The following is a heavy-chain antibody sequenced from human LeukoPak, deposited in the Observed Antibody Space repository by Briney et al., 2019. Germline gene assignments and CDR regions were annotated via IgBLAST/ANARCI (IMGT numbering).Heavy chain of an antibody. J-gene: IGHJ4*02. V-gene: IGHV1-46*01. CDR2: INPSGGST. CDR1: GYTFTSYY. Sequence: GASVKVSCKASGYTFTSYYMHWVRQAPGQGLEWMGIINPSGGSTSYAQKFQGRVTMTRDTSTSTVYMELSSLRSEDTAVYYCARDPGGTSPWYYFDYWGQGTLVTVSS. D-gene: IGHD2-15*01. CDR3: ARDPGGTSPWYYFDY.